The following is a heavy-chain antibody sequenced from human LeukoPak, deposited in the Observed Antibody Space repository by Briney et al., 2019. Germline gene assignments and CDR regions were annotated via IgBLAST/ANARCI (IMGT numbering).Heavy chain of an antibody. CDR3: AKENPVGGTNYFDY. J-gene: IGHJ4*02. D-gene: IGHD1-26*01. V-gene: IGHV3-23*01. Sequence: PGGSPRLSCAASGFNFNNYPMSWVRQAPGKGLEWVSAITSSGDTTYYADSVRGRFTISRDNSKNTLYLQMNTLRAEDRAVYYCAKENPVGGTNYFDYWGQGTLVTVSS. CDR2: ITSSGDTT. CDR1: GFNFNNYP.